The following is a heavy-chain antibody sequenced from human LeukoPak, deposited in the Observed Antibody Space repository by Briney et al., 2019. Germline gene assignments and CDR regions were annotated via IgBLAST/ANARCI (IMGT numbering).Heavy chain of an antibody. CDR3: ARDRGSINYYQRTFDY. D-gene: IGHD3-16*01. CDR1: GFTFSSYG. Sequence: SGGSLRLSCAASGFTFSSYGMHWVRQAPGKGLEWVAFIRYDGSNKYYADSVKGRFTISRDNSKNTLYLQMNSLTAEDAAVYYCARDRGSINYYQRTFDYWGQGTLVTVSS. V-gene: IGHV3-30*02. J-gene: IGHJ4*02. CDR2: IRYDGSNK.